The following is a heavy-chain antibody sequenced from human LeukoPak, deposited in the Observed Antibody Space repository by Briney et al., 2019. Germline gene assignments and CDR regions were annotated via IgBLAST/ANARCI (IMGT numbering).Heavy chain of an antibody. CDR1: GYTFTSYA. V-gene: IGHV1-3*01. Sequence: ASVKVSCKASGYTFTSYAMHWVRQAPGQRLEWMGWINAGNGNTKYSQKFQGRVTITRDTSASTAYMELSSLRSEDTAVYYCARDRSPNYYDSSGYSLWGQGTLVTVSS. J-gene: IGHJ4*02. CDR2: INAGNGNT. CDR3: ARDRSPNYYDSSGYSL. D-gene: IGHD3-22*01.